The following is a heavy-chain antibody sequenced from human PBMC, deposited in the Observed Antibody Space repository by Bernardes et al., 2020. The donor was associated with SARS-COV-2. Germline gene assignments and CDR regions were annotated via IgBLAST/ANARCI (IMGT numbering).Heavy chain of an antibody. CDR1: GFTFSNYG. Sequence: VGSLRLSCAASGFTFSNYGMTWVRQAPGKGLEWVSAIHADGSTFYGESVKGRFTVSRDNSRNTLYLQMNSLRAEDTAVYYCARGGGDVWGQGTTVTVSS. V-gene: IGHV3-23*01. J-gene: IGHJ6*02. CDR2: IHADGST. D-gene: IGHD2-15*01. CDR3: ARGGGDV.